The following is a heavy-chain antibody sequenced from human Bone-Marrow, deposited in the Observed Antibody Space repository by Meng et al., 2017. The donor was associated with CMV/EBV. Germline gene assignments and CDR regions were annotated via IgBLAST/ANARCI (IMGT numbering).Heavy chain of an antibody. V-gene: IGHV3-33*06. D-gene: IGHD2-15*01. CDR2: IFHDASRK. J-gene: IGHJ4*02. CDR3: AKPIASSGVGGFDH. Sequence: ASGFTFSRYGMHWVRQAPGKGLEWVGVIFHDASRKYYGDFVKGRFTISRDNSRNTLYLQMNTLRVDDTAVYYCAKPIASSGVGGFDHWGQGSLVTVSS. CDR1: GFTFSRYG.